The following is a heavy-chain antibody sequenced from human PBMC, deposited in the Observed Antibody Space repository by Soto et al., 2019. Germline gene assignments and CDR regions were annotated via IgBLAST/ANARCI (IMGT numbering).Heavy chain of an antibody. V-gene: IGHV2-5*02. CDR3: AHSPCSGGTCYLFDH. J-gene: IGHJ4*02. CDR2: IYWDGIE. D-gene: IGHD2-15*01. CDR1: GFSLTTSGVG. Sequence: QITLKESGPTLVKPTQTLTLTCTVSGFSLTTSGVGVGWIRQPPGKAPEWLALIYWDGIERYSPSLRSRLTITMDTSKNQVVLTMTTMHPVDTATYYCAHSPCSGGTCYLFDHWGQGTPVIVSS.